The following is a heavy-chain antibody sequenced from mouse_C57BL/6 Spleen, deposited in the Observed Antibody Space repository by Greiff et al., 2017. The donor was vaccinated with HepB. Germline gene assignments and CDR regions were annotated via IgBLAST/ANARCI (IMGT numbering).Heavy chain of an antibody. D-gene: IGHD2-1*01. CDR2: IHPNSGST. CDR1: GYTFTSYW. V-gene: IGHV1-64*01. J-gene: IGHJ4*01. CDR3: ARGVYYCNSYYYAMDY. Sequence: VQLQQPGAELVKPGASVKLSCKASGYTFTSYWMHWVKQRPGQGLEWIGMIHPNSGSTNYNEKFKSKATLTVDKSSSTAYMQLSSLTSEDSAVYYCARGVYYCNSYYYAMDYWGQGTSVTVSS.